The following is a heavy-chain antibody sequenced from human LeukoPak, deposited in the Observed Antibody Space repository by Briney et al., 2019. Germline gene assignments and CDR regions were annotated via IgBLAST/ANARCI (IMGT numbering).Heavy chain of an antibody. V-gene: IGHV4-59*01. CDR2: IYYSGSI. J-gene: IGHJ4*02. CDR3: ARANPSGYYGSGSDYYFDY. CDR1: GGSISSYY. Sequence: SETLSLTCTVSGGSISSYYWSWIRQPPGKGLEWIGYIYYSGSINYNPSLKSRVTISVDTSKNQFSLKLSSVTAADTAVYYCARANPSGYYGSGSDYYFDYWGQGTLVTVSS. D-gene: IGHD3-10*01.